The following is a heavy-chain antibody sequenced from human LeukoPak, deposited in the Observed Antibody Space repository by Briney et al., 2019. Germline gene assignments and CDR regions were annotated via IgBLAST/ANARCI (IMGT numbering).Heavy chain of an antibody. CDR1: GCTFSSYA. CDR3: ATYSSSGGAPDYYFDY. D-gene: IGHD6-6*01. Sequence: SVKVSCKASGCTFSSYASSWVRPAPGQGLDWMGVIIPIFGTANYAQKFQGRVTITTDESTSTAYMELSSLRSEDTAVYYCATYSSSGGAPDYYFDYWGQGTLVTVSS. V-gene: IGHV1-69*05. J-gene: IGHJ4*02. CDR2: IIPIFGTA.